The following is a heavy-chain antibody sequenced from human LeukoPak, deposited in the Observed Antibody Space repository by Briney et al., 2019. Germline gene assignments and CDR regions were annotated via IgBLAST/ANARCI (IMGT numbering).Heavy chain of an antibody. J-gene: IGHJ4*02. CDR3: AKDRMGAYFTIPDY. D-gene: IGHD2/OR15-2a*01. CDR1: GFTFDDYA. V-gene: IGHV3-9*01. CDR2: ISWNGDIK. Sequence: GGSLRLSCAASGFTFDDYAMHWVRQAPGKGLEWVSGISWNGDIKGYADSVKVRFTISRGNAQNSLYLQINSLRPEDTAFYSCAKDRMGAYFTIPDYWGQGTLVTVSS.